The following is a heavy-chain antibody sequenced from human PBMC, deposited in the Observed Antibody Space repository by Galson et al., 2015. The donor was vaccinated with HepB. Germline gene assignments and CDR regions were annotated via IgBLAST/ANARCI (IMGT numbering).Heavy chain of an antibody. CDR2: FYYSGST. Sequence: ETLSLTCTVSGGSISSSSYFWGWIRQPPGKGLEWIGSFYYSGSTYYNPSLKSRVAISVDTSKNQFSLKLRSVTAADTAVFYCARLKRYCSGGRCYQYYFDYWGQGTLVTVSS. CDR3: ARLKRYCSGGRCYQYYFDY. V-gene: IGHV4-39*01. CDR1: GGSISSSSYF. J-gene: IGHJ4*02. D-gene: IGHD2-15*01.